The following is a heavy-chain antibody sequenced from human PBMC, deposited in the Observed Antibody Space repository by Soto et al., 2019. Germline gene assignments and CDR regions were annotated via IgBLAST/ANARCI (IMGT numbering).Heavy chain of an antibody. D-gene: IGHD3-10*01. J-gene: IGHJ4*01. CDR2: INHSGST. CDR1: GGSFSGYY. V-gene: IGHV4-34*01. CDR3: ARGPGSY. Sequence: SETLSLTCAVYGGSFSGYYWSWIRQPPGKGLEWIGEINHSGSTNYNPSLKSRVTISVDTSKNQFSLKLSSVTAADTAVYYCARGPGSYWGHGTLVTVSS.